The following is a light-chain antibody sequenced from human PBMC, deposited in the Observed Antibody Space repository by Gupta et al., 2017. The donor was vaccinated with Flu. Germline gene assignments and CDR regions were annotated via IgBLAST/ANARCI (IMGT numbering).Light chain of an antibody. CDR1: QRIGSC. CDR3: QEHHSYPILT. J-gene: IGKJ3*01. Sequence: DRGTITCRASQRIGSCFAWCQQKPAKAPKHRIYKASYLESGVPSRCSGGGAGTEFTPLINGLQPDDFLTYYCQEHHSYPILTFGPGTKVDVK. CDR2: KAS. V-gene: IGKV1-5*03.